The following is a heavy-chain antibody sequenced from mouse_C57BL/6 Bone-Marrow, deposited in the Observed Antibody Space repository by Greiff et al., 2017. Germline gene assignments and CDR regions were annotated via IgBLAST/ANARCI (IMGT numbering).Heavy chain of an antibody. CDR3: ARRIYYDYSWYFDV. V-gene: IGHV1-69*01. D-gene: IGHD2-4*01. CDR2: IDPSDSYT. J-gene: IGHJ1*03. CDR1: GYTFTSYW. Sequence: QVQLQQPGAELVMPGASVKLSCKASGYTFTSYWMHWVKQRPGQGLEWIGEIDPSDSYTNYNHKFKGKSTLTVDKSSSTSYMQLSSLTSEDSAVYYCARRIYYDYSWYFDVWGTGTTVTVSS.